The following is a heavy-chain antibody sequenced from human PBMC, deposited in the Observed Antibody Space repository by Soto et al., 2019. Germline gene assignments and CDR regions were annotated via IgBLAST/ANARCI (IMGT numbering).Heavy chain of an antibody. J-gene: IGHJ6*02. CDR2: IIPIFGTA. CDR3: ATADIVVVPDNYYYYGMDV. D-gene: IGHD2-2*01. Sequence: ASVKVSCKASGGTFSSYAISWVRQAPGQGLEWMGGIIPIFGTANYAQKFQGRVTITADESTSTAYMELSSLRSEDTAVYYCATADIVVVPDNYYYYGMDVWGQGTTVTVSS. V-gene: IGHV1-69*13. CDR1: GGTFSSYA.